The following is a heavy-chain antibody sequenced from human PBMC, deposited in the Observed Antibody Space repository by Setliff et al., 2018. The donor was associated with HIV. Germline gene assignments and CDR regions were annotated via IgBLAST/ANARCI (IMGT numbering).Heavy chain of an antibody. D-gene: IGHD4-17*01. V-gene: IGHV4-59*01. Sequence: SETLSLTCTASGGSISNFLWSWIRQPPGKGLEWIWYIYDSGSTNYNPSLKSRVTISVDTSTNYFSLELTSVTAADTAVYYCARSRPSLRAFDIWGQGTMVTVSS. CDR2: IYDSGST. CDR1: GGSISNFL. J-gene: IGHJ3*02. CDR3: ARSRPSLRAFDI.